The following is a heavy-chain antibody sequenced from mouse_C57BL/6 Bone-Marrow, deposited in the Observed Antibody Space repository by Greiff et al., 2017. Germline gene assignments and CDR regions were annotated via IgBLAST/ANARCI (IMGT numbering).Heavy chain of an antibody. D-gene: IGHD2-3*01. Sequence: QVQLQQPGAELVMPGASVKLSCKASGYTFTSYWMHWVKQRPGQGLEWIGEIDPSDSYTNYNQKFKGKSTLTVDKSSSTAYMQLSSLTSEDSAVYYCARCYDGYYECAYGGQGTLVTVSA. CDR1: GYTFTSYW. J-gene: IGHJ3*01. V-gene: IGHV1-69*01. CDR3: ARCYDGYYECAY. CDR2: IDPSDSYT.